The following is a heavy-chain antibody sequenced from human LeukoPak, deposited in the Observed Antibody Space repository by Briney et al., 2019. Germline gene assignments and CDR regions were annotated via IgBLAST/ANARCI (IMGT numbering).Heavy chain of an antibody. Sequence: EPGGSLRLSCAASGFTFSSYSMNWVRQAPGKGLEWVSYISSSSSTIYYADSVKGRFTISRDNAKNSLYLQMNSLRAEDTAVYYCARFNGQWLFDAFDIWGQGTMVTVSS. J-gene: IGHJ3*02. CDR2: ISSSSSTI. CDR3: ARFNGQWLFDAFDI. V-gene: IGHV3-48*01. D-gene: IGHD6-19*01. CDR1: GFTFSSYS.